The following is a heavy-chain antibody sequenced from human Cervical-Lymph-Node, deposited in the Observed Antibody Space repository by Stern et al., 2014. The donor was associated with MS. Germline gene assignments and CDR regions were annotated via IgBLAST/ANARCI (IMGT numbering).Heavy chain of an antibody. CDR2: MNANNGNK. CDR3: AIGYYFDSIVYGDDAFDI. V-gene: IGHV1-8*01. Sequence: QVKLVESGAEVKKPGASVRVACKASGYSFTSYDINWVRQAPGQGLEWMGWMNANNGNKGYAQKFQGRVSMTQYTSQSTAYMDLSSLRYEDTAFYYCAIGYYFDSIVYGDDAFDIWGQGTMVTVSS. CDR1: GYSFTSYD. J-gene: IGHJ3*02. D-gene: IGHD3-22*01.